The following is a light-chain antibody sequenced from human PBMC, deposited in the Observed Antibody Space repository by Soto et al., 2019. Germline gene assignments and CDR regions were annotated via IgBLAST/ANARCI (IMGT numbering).Light chain of an antibody. J-gene: IGLJ3*02. V-gene: IGLV2-14*01. CDR1: SSDVGGYNY. CDR2: EVS. CDR3: SSYTSSSTQV. Sequence: QSALPQPASVSGSPGQSITISCTGTSSDVGGYNYVSWYQQHPGKAPKLTIYEVSNRPSGVSNRFSGAKSGNTASLTIAGLQAEDEAEYDCSSYTSSSTQVFGGGTKPTVL.